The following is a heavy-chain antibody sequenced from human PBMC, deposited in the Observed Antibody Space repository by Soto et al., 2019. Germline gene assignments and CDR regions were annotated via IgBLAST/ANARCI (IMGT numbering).Heavy chain of an antibody. CDR3: ARGGGYCSGGSCSTNYYYYYMDV. Sequence: QVQLQQWGAGLLKPSETLSLTCAVYGGSFSGYYWSWIRQPPGKGLEWIGEINHSGSTNYNPSLKSRVTISVGTSKNQFSLKVSSVTAADTAVYYCARGGGYCSGGSCSTNYYYYYMDVWGKGTTVTVSS. J-gene: IGHJ6*03. CDR2: INHSGST. V-gene: IGHV4-34*01. D-gene: IGHD2-15*01. CDR1: GGSFSGYY.